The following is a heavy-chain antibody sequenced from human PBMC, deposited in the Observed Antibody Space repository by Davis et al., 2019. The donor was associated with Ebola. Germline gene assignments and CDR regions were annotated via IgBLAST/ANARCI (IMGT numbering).Heavy chain of an antibody. Sequence: GESLKISCAASGFTFSSYEMNWVRQAPGKGLEWVSYISSSCSTIYYADSVKGRFTISRDNAKNSLYLQMNSLRAEDTAVYYCARGLYDYVWGSYRQDAFDIWGQGTMVTVSS. D-gene: IGHD3-16*02. V-gene: IGHV3-48*03. J-gene: IGHJ3*02. CDR1: GFTFSSYE. CDR3: ARGLYDYVWGSYRQDAFDI. CDR2: ISSSCSTI.